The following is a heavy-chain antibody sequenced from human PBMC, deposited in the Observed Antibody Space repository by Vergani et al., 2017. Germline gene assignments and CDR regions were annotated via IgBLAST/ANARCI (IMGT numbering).Heavy chain of an antibody. J-gene: IGHJ4*02. D-gene: IGHD5-12*01. CDR1: GFSFPGYA. CDR3: TKGSRGYTGYFFDY. CDR2: VSGSSATP. Sequence: EVQLLESGGDLVQSGGSLRISCAASGFSFPGYAMSWVRQAPGKGLEWVSSVSGSSATPYYADSVKGRFIISRDNSKNTLHLQMNSLRADDTAVYYCTKGSRGYTGYFFDYWGQGTLATVSS. V-gene: IGHV3-23*01.